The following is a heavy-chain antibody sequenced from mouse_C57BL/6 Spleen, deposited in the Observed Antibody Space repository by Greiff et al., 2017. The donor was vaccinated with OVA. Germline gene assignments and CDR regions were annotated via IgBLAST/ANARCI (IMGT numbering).Heavy chain of an antibody. Sequence: LFNPLFSLKLSCASSGFTFSSYAMSWVRQTPEKRLEWVATISDGGSYTYYPDNVKGRFTISRDNAKNNLYLQMSHLKSEDTAMYYCARDIYYYGSNYFDYWGQGTTLTVSS. V-gene: IGHV5-4*01. CDR1: GFTFSSYA. CDR3: ARDIYYYGSNYFDY. J-gene: IGHJ2*01. CDR2: ISDGGSYT. D-gene: IGHD1-1*01.